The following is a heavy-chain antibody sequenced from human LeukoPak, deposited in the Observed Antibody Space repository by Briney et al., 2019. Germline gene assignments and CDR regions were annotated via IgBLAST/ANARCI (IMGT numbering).Heavy chain of an antibody. J-gene: IGHJ5*02. V-gene: IGHV3-23*01. Sequence: GGSLRLSCAASGFTFSSYSINWVRQAPGKGLEWVSSIGYGGSDTHYADSVKGRFTVSRDNSKNTLYLQLNSLRADDTAVYYCAHPTEYSSSWYGNWFDPWGQGTLVTVSS. D-gene: IGHD6-13*01. CDR3: AHPTEYSSSWYGNWFDP. CDR2: IGYGGSDT. CDR1: GFTFSSYS.